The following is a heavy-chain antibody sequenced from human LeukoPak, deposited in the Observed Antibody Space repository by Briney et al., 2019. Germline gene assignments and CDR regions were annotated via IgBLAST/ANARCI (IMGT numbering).Heavy chain of an antibody. Sequence: PGGSRRLSCAASGFTFSSYSMNWVRQAPGKGLEWVSSISSSSSYIYYADSVKGRFTISRDNAKNSLYLQMNSLRAEDTAVYYCARAGPIAARTNWFDPWGQGTLVTVSS. V-gene: IGHV3-21*01. CDR3: ARAGPIAARTNWFDP. CDR1: GFTFSSYS. CDR2: ISSSSSYI. D-gene: IGHD6-6*01. J-gene: IGHJ5*02.